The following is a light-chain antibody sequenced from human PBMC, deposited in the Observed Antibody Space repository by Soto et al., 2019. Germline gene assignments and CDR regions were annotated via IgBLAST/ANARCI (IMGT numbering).Light chain of an antibody. Sequence: EIVKTPSPATLSVSPGESATLPCTARQIVSSNLAWYQQKPGQAPRLLIFRASTRATGVPARFSGRGSGTEFTLTISRLEPEDFAVYYCQQYGSSWTFGQGTKVDIK. V-gene: IGKV3-15*01. J-gene: IGKJ1*01. CDR2: RAS. CDR1: QIVSSN. CDR3: QQYGSSWT.